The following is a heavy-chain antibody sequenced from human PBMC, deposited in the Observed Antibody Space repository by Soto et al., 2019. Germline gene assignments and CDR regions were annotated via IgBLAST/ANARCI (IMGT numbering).Heavy chain of an antibody. CDR1: GYTFTSYY. J-gene: IGHJ3*02. D-gene: IGHD3-22*01. CDR3: ARGYDTTGSLASDFDI. CDR2: INPSGGST. V-gene: IGHV1-46*01. Sequence: ASVKVSCKASGYTFTSYYMHWVRQAPGQGLEWMGIINPSGGSTSYAQKFQGRVTMTRDTSTSTVYMELSSLRSEDTAVYYCARGYDTTGSLASDFDIWGQGTMVTVSS.